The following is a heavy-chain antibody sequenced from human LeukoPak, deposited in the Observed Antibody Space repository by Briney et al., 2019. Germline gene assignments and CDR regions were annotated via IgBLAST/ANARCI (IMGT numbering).Heavy chain of an antibody. CDR2: IKTKTDGETT. Sequence: PGGSLRLSCVASGFSFSTAWMTWVRQAPGKGLEWVGRIKTKTDGETTDYAAPVKGRFTISRDDSKNTLYLQMNSLKTEDTAVYYCEDHAYWGQGTLVTASS. V-gene: IGHV3-15*01. CDR1: GFSFSTAW. J-gene: IGHJ4*02. CDR3: EDHAY.